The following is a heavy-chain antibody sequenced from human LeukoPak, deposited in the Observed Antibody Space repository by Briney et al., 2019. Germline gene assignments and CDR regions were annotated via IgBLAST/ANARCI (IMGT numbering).Heavy chain of an antibody. V-gene: IGHV3-9*01. CDR2: INWKGGGT. Sequence: GWSLSLSCAATGLTFNDYGMHWVRQPPGKGLEWVSSINWKGGGTDYADSVKGRFTTSRDNAKNSLYLQLSSLRPEDTALYYCAKHMRATNSYSFFGLDVWGQGTTVTVSS. J-gene: IGHJ6*02. D-gene: IGHD1-26*01. CDR3: AKHMRATNSYSFFGLDV. CDR1: GLTFNDYG.